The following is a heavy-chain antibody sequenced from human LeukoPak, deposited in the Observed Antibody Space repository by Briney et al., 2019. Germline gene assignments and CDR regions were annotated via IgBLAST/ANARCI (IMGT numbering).Heavy chain of an antibody. Sequence: SETLSLTCAVYGGSFSGYYWSWIRQPPGKGLEWIGEINHSGSTNYNPSLKSRVTISVDTSKNQFSLKLSSVTAADTAVYYCARDYGEFDYWGRGTLVTVSS. V-gene: IGHV4-34*01. CDR1: GGSFSGYY. CDR2: INHSGST. D-gene: IGHD4-17*01. J-gene: IGHJ4*02. CDR3: ARDYGEFDY.